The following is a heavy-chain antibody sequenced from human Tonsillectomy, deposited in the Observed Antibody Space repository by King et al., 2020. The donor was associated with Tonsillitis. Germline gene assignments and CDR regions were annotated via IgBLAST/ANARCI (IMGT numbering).Heavy chain of an antibody. CDR3: TTYSSRDAFDM. J-gene: IGHJ3*02. D-gene: IGHD4-11*01. CDR1: GFSVRNAW. Sequence: QLVQSGGGLVKSGGSLRLSCAASGFSVRNAWMSWVRQAPGKGLEWVGRIRSKGDGGTTDYAAPVKGRFTVSRDDSRNTLYLQMNSLNIEDTAVYYCTTYSSRDAFDMWGQGTMVTVSS. CDR2: IRSKGDGGTT. V-gene: IGHV3-15*01.